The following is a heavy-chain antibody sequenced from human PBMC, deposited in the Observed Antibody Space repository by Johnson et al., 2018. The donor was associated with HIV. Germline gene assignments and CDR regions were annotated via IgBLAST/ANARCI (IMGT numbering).Heavy chain of an antibody. Sequence: QVQLVESGGGVVQPGRSLRLSCAASGFNFSNYGMYWVRQAPGKGLEWVAVIWYDGSTKYYADSVKGRFTISRDNSKNTLYLQMNSLRTEDTAVYYCARVRGGTGHGAFDIWGQGTMVTVSS. CDR3: ARVRGGTGHGAFDI. J-gene: IGHJ3*02. CDR2: IWYDGSTK. V-gene: IGHV3-30*19. CDR1: GFNFSNYG.